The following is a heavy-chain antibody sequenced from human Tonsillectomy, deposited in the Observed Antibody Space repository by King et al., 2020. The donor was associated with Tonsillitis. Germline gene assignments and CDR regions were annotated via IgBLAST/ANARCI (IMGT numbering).Heavy chain of an antibody. CDR2: IIPILGIA. J-gene: IGHJ6*03. Sequence: QLVQSGAEVKKPGSSVKVSCKASGGTFSSHAIIWVRQAPGRGLEWMGRIIPILGIAKNAQKFQGRVTITADKSTTTAYMELRSLRTEDTAVYYCASEGPLEHMDVWGKGTAVTVSS. V-gene: IGHV1-69*04. CDR3: ASEGPLEHMDV. CDR1: GGTFSSHA.